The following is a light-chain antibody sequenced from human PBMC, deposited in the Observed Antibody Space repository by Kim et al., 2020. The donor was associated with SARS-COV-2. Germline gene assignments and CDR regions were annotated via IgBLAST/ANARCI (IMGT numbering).Light chain of an antibody. V-gene: IGLV2-23*02. Sequence: STTIACTGTSSDVGSYNLVTWYQQHPGKAPKLMIYEVSKRPSGVANRFSGSKSGNTASLTISGLQAEDEADYYCCSYAGSSTHVVFGGGTQLTVL. CDR2: EVS. CDR3: CSYAGSSTHVV. J-gene: IGLJ2*01. CDR1: SSDVGSYNL.